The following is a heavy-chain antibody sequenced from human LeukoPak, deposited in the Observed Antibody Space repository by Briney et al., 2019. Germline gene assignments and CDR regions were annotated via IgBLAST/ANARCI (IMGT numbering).Heavy chain of an antibody. J-gene: IGHJ5*02. CDR3: ARGGYYDILTGYLNWFDP. V-gene: IGHV5-51*01. Sequence: GESLKISCKGSGYSFTSYWIGWVRQMPGKGXXXXXXXXPGDSDTRYSPSFQGQVTISADKSISTAYLQWSSLKASDTAMYYCARGGYYDILTGYLNWFDPWGQGTLVTVSS. D-gene: IGHD3-9*01. CDR1: GYSFTSYW. CDR2: XXPGDSDT.